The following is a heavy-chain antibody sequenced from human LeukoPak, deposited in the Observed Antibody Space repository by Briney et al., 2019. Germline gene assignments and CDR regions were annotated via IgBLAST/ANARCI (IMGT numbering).Heavy chain of an antibody. V-gene: IGHV4-61*02. Sequence: SQTLSLTCTVSGGSISSYYWTWIRQPAGKGLEYLGRIHASGNTYYNPTLNSRVAISIDTSKNQFSLKVSSVAAADTAVYYCARDLGYGYYFYYYLDVWGKGTTVTVSS. CDR1: GGSISSYY. D-gene: IGHD5-18*01. J-gene: IGHJ6*03. CDR2: IHASGNT. CDR3: ARDLGYGYYFYYYLDV.